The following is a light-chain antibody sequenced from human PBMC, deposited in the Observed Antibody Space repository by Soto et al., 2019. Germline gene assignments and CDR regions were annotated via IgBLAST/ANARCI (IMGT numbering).Light chain of an antibody. CDR1: SSDVGGYNL. Sequence: QSALTQPASVSGSPGQSITISCTGTSSDVGGYNLVSWYQQHPGKAPKLMIYGVSNRASGFSDRFSASKSGNTASLTISSLQPGDEADYYCSSYTSRSTYVFGTGTKLTVL. J-gene: IGLJ1*01. CDR3: SSYTSRSTYV. V-gene: IGLV2-14*01. CDR2: GVS.